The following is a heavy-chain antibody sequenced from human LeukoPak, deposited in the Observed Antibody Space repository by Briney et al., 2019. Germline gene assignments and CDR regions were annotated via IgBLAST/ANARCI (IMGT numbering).Heavy chain of an antibody. D-gene: IGHD3-10*01. CDR2: INHSGST. CDR1: GGSFSGYY. V-gene: IGHV4-34*01. Sequence: PSETLSLTCAVYGGSFSGYYWSWIRQPPGKGLEWIGEINHSGSTNYNPSLKSRVTISVDTSKNQFSLKLSSGTAADTAVYYCARGRARGNWFDPWGQGTLVTVSS. CDR3: ARGRARGNWFDP. J-gene: IGHJ5*02.